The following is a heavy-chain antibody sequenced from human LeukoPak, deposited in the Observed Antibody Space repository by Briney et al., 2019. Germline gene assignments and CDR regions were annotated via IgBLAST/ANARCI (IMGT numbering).Heavy chain of an antibody. CDR2: IGIRGDT. D-gene: IGHD6-19*01. Sequence: PGGSLRLSCVASGFTFIDYDMHWVRQVIGKGLEWVSAIGIRGDTHYSGSVKGRFTISRENAESSLYLQMNSLRAEDTAVYYYARGGIQVSGIDEFDYWGQGTLVTVSS. J-gene: IGHJ4*02. CDR1: GFTFIDYD. V-gene: IGHV3-13*01. CDR3: ARGGIQVSGIDEFDY.